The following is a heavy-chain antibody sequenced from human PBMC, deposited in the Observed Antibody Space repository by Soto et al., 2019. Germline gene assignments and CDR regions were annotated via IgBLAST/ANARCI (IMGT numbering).Heavy chain of an antibody. Sequence: SETLSLTCSVSGVSVSSGDYWSWIRQHPGKGLEWIGYIYYSGSTHYNPSLRSRVSISVDTSKNHFSLKLSSATAADTAVYYCARKNGPRVNWFDPWGRGTLVTVSS. CDR3: ARKNGPRVNWFDP. D-gene: IGHD3-10*01. V-gene: IGHV4-31*03. CDR1: GVSVSSGDY. J-gene: IGHJ5*02. CDR2: IYYSGST.